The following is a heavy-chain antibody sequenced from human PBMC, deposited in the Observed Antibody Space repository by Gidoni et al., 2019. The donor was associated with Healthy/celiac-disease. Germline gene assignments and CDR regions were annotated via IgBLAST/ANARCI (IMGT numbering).Heavy chain of an antibody. CDR2: IGCSGGST. J-gene: IGHJ4*02. D-gene: IGHD6-6*01. V-gene: IGHV3-23*01. CDR3: AKDGGKGSSGY. Sequence: EVQLLESGGGLVQPGGSLRLSCAASGFTFSSYAMSWFRQAPGKGLEWFSAIGCSGGSTYYADSVKGRCTISRDNSKNTLYLQMNSLRAEDTAVYYCAKDGGKGSSGYWGQGTLVTVSS. CDR1: GFTFSSYA.